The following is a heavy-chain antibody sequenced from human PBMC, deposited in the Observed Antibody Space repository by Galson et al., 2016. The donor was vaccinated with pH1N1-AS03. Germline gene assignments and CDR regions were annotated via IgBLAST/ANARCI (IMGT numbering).Heavy chain of an antibody. CDR3: VTTAYAFGLGSVDAFDV. V-gene: IGHV1-24*01. Sequence: SVKVSCKVSGNTLTELSIQWVRQAPGEGLDWMGGFDPDNTETVYAQKFQGRVTMTEDTSTDTAYMVLSSLRSGDTAKYYCVTTAYAFGLGSVDAFDVWGQGTKVTVSS. CDR1: GNTLTELS. CDR2: FDPDNTET. D-gene: IGHD3-16*01. J-gene: IGHJ3*01.